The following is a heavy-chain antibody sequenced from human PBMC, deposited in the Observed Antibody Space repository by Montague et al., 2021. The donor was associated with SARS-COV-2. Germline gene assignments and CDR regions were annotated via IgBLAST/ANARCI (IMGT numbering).Heavy chain of an antibody. Sequence: SETLSLTCTVSGGSISSSSYYWGWIRPPPGKGLEWIGSIYYRGSTYYNPSLKSRVTISVDTSKNQFSLKPSSVTAAATAVYYCARAPFMFTFGGVITRLGGYYFDYWGQGTLVTVSS. D-gene: IGHD3-16*01. J-gene: IGHJ4*02. V-gene: IGHV4-39*07. CDR2: IYYRGST. CDR3: ARAPFMFTFGGVITRLGGYYFDY. CDR1: GGSISSSSYY.